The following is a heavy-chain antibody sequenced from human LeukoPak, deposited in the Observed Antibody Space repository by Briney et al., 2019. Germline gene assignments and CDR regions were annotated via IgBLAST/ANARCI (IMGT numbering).Heavy chain of an antibody. Sequence: GGSLRLSCAASGFTFSSYAMHWVRQAPGKGLEWVAVISYDGSNKYYADSVKGRFTISRDNSKNTLYLQMNSLRAEDTAVYYCARGLDNWNVYIFDNWGLGTLVTVSS. CDR1: GFTFSSYA. J-gene: IGHJ4*02. D-gene: IGHD1-20*01. CDR3: ARGLDNWNVYIFDN. V-gene: IGHV3-30*04. CDR2: ISYDGSNK.